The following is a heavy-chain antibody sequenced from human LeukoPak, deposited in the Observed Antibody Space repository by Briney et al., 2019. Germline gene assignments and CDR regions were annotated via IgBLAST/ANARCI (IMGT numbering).Heavy chain of an antibody. CDR2: INHSGST. J-gene: IGHJ5*02. CDR3: ARVYEEQKHWFDP. CDR1: GGSFSGYY. Sequence: SETLSLTCAVYGGSFSGYYWSWIRQPPGKGLEWIGEINHSGSTNYNPSLKSRVTISVDTSKNQSSLKLSSVTAADTAVHYCARVYEEQKHWFDPWGQGTLVTVSS. D-gene: IGHD2-8*01. V-gene: IGHV4-34*01.